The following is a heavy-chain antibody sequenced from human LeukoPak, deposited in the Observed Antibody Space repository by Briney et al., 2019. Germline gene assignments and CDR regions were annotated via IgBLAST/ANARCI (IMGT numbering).Heavy chain of an antibody. CDR2: IYPGDSDT. CDR3: ARRSCTNGVCPVGFDY. CDR1: GYSFTSYW. V-gene: IGHV5-51*01. D-gene: IGHD2-8*01. J-gene: IGHJ4*02. Sequence: GESLKISCKGSGYSFTSYWIGWVRQMPGKGLEWMGIIYPGDSDTRYSPSFQGQVTISADKSISTAYLQWSSLKASDTAMYHCARRSCTNGVCPVGFDYWGQGTLVTVSS.